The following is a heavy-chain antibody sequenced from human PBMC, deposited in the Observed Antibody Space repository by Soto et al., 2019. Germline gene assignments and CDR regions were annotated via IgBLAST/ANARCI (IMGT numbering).Heavy chain of an antibody. CDR1: GDSISSNNW. CDR3: ARRRAGYGDPIDY. J-gene: IGHJ4*02. Sequence: QVQLQESGPGLVKPSGTLSLTCAVSGDSISSNNWWSWVRQPPGKGLEWIGEIYQSGDTNYNPSLKSRITISLEKSKNQFSLRLPSVTAADTAVDYCARRRAGYGDPIDYWGQGTLVTVSS. D-gene: IGHD4-17*01. V-gene: IGHV4-4*02. CDR2: IYQSGDT.